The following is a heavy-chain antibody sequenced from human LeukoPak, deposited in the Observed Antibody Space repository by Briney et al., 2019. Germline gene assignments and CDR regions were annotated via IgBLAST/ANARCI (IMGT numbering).Heavy chain of an antibody. CDR2: IYTSGST. D-gene: IGHD3-3*01. V-gene: IGHV4-61*02. CDR3: ARAYDFWGMCFDY. CDR1: GGSISSGSYY. Sequence: SETLSLTCTVSGGSISSGSYYWSWIRQPAGKGLEWIGRIYTSGSTNYNPSLKSRVTISVDTSKNQFSLKLSSVTAAVTAVYYCARAYDFWGMCFDYWGQGTLVTVSS. J-gene: IGHJ4*02.